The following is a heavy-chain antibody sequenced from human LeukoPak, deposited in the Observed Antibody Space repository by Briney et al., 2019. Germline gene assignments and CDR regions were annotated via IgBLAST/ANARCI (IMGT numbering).Heavy chain of an antibody. CDR2: ISGSGTYI. CDR3: ARAYFYDTSGYYYGY. J-gene: IGHJ4*02. D-gene: IGHD3-22*01. Sequence: PGGSLRLSCAASGFTFNTYSMTWVRQAPGKGLEWVSSISGSGTYIYYADSVKGRFTISRDNAKNSLYLQMNGLRAEDTAVYYCARAYFYDTSGYYYGYWGQGPLVTVSS. V-gene: IGHV3-21*01. CDR1: GFTFNTYS.